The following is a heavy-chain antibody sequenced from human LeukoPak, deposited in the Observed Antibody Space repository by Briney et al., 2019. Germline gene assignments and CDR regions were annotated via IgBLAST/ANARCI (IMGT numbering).Heavy chain of an antibody. V-gene: IGHV4-59*01. CDR2: IYYSGST. CDR1: GGSISSYY. D-gene: IGHD6-6*01. J-gene: IGHJ5*02. Sequence: YPSETLSLTCTVSGGSISSYYWSWIRQPPGKGREWIGYIYYSGSTNYNPSLKSRVTISVDTSKNQFSLKLSSVTAADTAVYYCARWRSVAAHFWFDPWGQGTLVTVSS. CDR3: ARWRSVAAHFWFDP.